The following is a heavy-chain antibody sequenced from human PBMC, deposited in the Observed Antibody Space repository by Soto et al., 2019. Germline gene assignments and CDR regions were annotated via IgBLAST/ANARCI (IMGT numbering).Heavy chain of an antibody. CDR1: GGSISSGDYY. V-gene: IGHV4-30-4*01. CDR3: ARVNYDFWSGYHNWFDP. J-gene: IGHJ5*02. D-gene: IGHD3-3*01. Sequence: SETLSLTCTVSGGSISSGDYYWSWIRQPPGKGLEWIGYIYYSGSTYCNPSLKSRVTISVDTSKNQFSLKLSSVTAADTAVYYCARVNYDFWSGYHNWFDPWGQGTLVTVSS. CDR2: IYYSGST.